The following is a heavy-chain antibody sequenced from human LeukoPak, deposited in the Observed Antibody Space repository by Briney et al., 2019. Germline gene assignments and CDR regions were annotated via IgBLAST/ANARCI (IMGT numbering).Heavy chain of an antibody. CDR2: INPNSGGT. Sequence: AASVKVSCKVSGYTLTELSMHWVRQAPGKGLEWMGWINPNSGGTNYAQKFQGRVTMTRDTPISTAYMELSRLRSDDTAVYYCARDLKPYSGYDYTHGYWGQGTLVTVSS. V-gene: IGHV1-2*02. D-gene: IGHD5-12*01. J-gene: IGHJ4*02. CDR1: GYTLTELS. CDR3: ARDLKPYSGYDYTHGY.